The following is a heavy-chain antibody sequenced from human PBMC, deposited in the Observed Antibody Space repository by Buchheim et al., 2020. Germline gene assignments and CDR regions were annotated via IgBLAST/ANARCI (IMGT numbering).Heavy chain of an antibody. CDR2: ISGSGGST. D-gene: IGHD1-7*01. V-gene: IGHV3-23*01. CDR3: ARIPITGTTSFWFDP. CDR1: GFTFSSYA. Sequence: EVQLLESGGGLVQPGGSLRLSCAASGFTFSSYAMSWVRQAPGKGLEWVSAISGSGGSTYYADSVKGRFTISRDNAKNSLYLQMNSLRAEDTALYHCARIPITGTTSFWFDPWGQGTL. J-gene: IGHJ5*02.